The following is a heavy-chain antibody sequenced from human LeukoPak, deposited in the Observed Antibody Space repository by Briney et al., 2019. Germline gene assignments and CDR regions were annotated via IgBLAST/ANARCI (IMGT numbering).Heavy chain of an antibody. CDR1: GYSFTSYW. CDR3: ARLPEDGLAAPRGFDY. D-gene: IGHD6-6*01. CDR2: IYPGDSDT. J-gene: IGHJ4*02. V-gene: IGHV5-51*01. Sequence: GESLKISCKGSGYSFTSYWIGWVRQLPGKGLEWMGIIYPGDSDTRYSPSFQGQVTISADKSISTAYLQWSSLKASDTAMYYCARLPEDGLAAPRGFDYWGQGTLVTVSS.